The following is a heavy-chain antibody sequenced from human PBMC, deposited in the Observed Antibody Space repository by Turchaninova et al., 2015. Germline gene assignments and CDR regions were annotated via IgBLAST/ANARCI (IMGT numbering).Heavy chain of an antibody. CDR3: ARRGTARAYYYYGMDV. CDR2: INHSGNT. Sequence: QVQLQPWGAGLLKPSETLSLTRAVYGGSFSGYYWSWTRQPPGKGLECVGEINHSGNTNYNPSLKSRVTISTDTSKNQFSLKLSSVTAADTAVYYCARRGTARAYYYYGMDVWGQGTTVTVSS. CDR1: GGSFSGYY. V-gene: IGHV4-34*01. J-gene: IGHJ6*02. D-gene: IGHD5-18*01.